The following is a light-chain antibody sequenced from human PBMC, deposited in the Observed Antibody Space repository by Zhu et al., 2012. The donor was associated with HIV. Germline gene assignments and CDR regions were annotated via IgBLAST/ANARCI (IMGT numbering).Light chain of an antibody. J-gene: IGKJ4*01. CDR2: DAS. V-gene: IGKV3-11*01. CDR3: QQRSNWPLT. CDR1: RSVSSF. Sequence: EVVLTQSPDTLSLSPGDRATVSCRASRSVSSFVAWYQQKPGQAPRLLIYDASKRATGIPARFSGSGSGTDFTLTISSLEPEDFALYYCQQRSNWPLTFGGGTKVEIK.